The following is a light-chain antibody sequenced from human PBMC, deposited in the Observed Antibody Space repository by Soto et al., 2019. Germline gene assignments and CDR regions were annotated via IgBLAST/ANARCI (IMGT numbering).Light chain of an antibody. V-gene: IGKV4-1*01. CDR1: QSVLYSSNNKNY. CDR2: WAS. CDR3: QHYESTPPT. Sequence: DIVMTQSPDSLAVSLGERATINCKSSQSVLYSSNNKNYLAWYQQRPGQPHKLLIYWASTRESGVPDRFSGSGSGTDFALTITSLQAEDVAVYYCQHYESTPPTCGQGPKLEIK. J-gene: IGKJ2*01.